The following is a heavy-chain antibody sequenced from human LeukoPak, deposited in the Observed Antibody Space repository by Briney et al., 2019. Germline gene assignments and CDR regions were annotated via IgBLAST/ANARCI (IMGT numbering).Heavy chain of an antibody. V-gene: IGHV4-38-2*01. J-gene: IGHJ5*02. CDR2: IYHSGST. CDR3: ARGLTPSTYYYDGEYNWFDP. CDR1: GGSFSGYY. Sequence: PSETLSLTCAVYGGSFSGYYWGWIRQPPGKGLEWIGSIYHSGSTYYNPSLKSRVTISVDTSKNQFSLKLSSVTAADTAVYYCARGLTPSTYYYDGEYNWFDPWGQGTLVTVSS. D-gene: IGHD3-22*01.